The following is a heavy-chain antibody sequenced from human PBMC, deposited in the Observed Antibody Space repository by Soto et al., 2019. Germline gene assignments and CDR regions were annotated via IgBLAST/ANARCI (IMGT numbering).Heavy chain of an antibody. Sequence: SVKVSCKASGGTFSSYAISWVRQAPGQGLEWMGGIIPIFGTANYAQKFQGRVTIPADKSTSTAYMELSSLRSEDTAVYYCASGGDILTGYYWFDPWGQGTLVTVSS. CDR3: ASGGDILTGYYWFDP. CDR1: GGTFSSYA. V-gene: IGHV1-69*06. CDR2: IIPIFGTA. J-gene: IGHJ5*02. D-gene: IGHD3-9*01.